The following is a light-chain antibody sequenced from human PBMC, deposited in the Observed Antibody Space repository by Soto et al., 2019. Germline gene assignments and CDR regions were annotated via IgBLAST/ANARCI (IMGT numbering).Light chain of an antibody. Sequence: DIQMTQSPTTLAASVGDRVTITCRASQSISSWLAWYQQKPGKAPKLLIYDAASLEGGVPSRFSGSGSGTEFTLTISNLQPDDSATYYCQQYNTYWTFGQGTKVEIK. CDR1: QSISSW. CDR2: DAA. CDR3: QQYNTYWT. V-gene: IGKV1-5*01. J-gene: IGKJ1*01.